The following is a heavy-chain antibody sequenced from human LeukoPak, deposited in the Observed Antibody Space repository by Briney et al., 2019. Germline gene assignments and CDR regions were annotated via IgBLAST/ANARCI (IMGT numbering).Heavy chain of an antibody. CDR2: INPNSGGT. J-gene: IGHJ4*02. CDR1: GYTFTGYY. Sequence: ASVKVSCKASGYTFTGYYMHWVRQAPGQGLEWMGLINPNSGGTNYPQKFQGWVTMTRDTSISTAYMELSRLRSDNTAVDYSARESSVASGDYWGQGTLVTVSS. V-gene: IGHV1-2*04. CDR3: ARESSVASGDY. D-gene: IGHD6-19*01.